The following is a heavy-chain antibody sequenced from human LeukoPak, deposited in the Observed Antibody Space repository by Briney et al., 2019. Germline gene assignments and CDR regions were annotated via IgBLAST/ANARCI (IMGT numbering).Heavy chain of an antibody. Sequence: PGRSLRLSCAASGFTFRSYALHWVRQAPGKGQERVAVISYDGSKKYYADSVKDRFTISRNNSKNTLYLQMNSLRADDTAVYYCARDRAAAGTNSDYWGQGTLVTVSS. V-gene: IGHV3-30*04. J-gene: IGHJ4*02. CDR3: ARDRAAAGTNSDY. CDR2: ISYDGSKK. D-gene: IGHD6-13*01. CDR1: GFTFRSYA.